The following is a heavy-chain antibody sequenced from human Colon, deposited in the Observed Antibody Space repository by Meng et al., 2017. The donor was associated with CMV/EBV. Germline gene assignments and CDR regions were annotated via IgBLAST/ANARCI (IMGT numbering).Heavy chain of an antibody. D-gene: IGHD3-16*01. CDR1: GDSIGNYY. CDR3: ARDRSIMITSGATHGMDV. Sequence: GSLRLSCSVSGDSIGNYYWTWIRQSPGKGLEWIGYIHYSGNTNYNPFLKSRVTMSVDTSKNEFSLKLSSVTAADTAVYYCARDRSIMITSGATHGMDVWGQGTTVTVSS. J-gene: IGHJ6*02. CDR2: IHYSGNT. V-gene: IGHV4-59*01.